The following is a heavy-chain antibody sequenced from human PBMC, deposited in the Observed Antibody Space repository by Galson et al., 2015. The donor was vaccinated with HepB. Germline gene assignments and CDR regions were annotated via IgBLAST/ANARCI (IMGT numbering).Heavy chain of an antibody. J-gene: IGHJ6*02. Sequence: SVKVSCKASGGTFSSYAISWVRQAPGQGLEWMGGIIPIFGTANYAQKFQGRVTITADESTSTAYMELSSLRSEDTAVYYCARDPFRESPLNYYYYGMDVWGQGTTVTVSS. CDR1: GGTFSSYA. D-gene: IGHD1-26*01. CDR2: IIPIFGTA. V-gene: IGHV1-69*13. CDR3: ARDPFRESPLNYYYYGMDV.